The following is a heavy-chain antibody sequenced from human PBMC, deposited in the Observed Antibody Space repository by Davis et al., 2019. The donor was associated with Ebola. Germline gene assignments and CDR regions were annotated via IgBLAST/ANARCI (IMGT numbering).Heavy chain of an antibody. CDR3: AKSRIAAAVLQHFDH. CDR1: GFTFSSYG. D-gene: IGHD6-13*01. Sequence: GESLKISCAASGFTFSSYGMHWVRQAPGKGLEWVAVISYDGSNKYYADSVKGRFTISRDNSKNTLYLQMNSLRVEDTAVYYCAKSRIAAAVLQHFDHWGQGTLVTVSS. CDR2: ISYDGSNK. V-gene: IGHV3-30*18. J-gene: IGHJ4*02.